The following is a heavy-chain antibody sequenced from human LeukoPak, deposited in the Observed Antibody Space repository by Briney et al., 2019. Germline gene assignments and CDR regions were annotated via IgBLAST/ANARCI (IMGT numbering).Heavy chain of an antibody. CDR3: AKTLPQCYYGSGSYDAFDI. J-gene: IGHJ3*02. V-gene: IGHV5-51*01. CDR2: IYPGDSDT. D-gene: IGHD3-10*01. CDR1: GYSFTSYW. Sequence: GESLKTSCKGSGYSFTSYWIGWVRQMPGKGLEWMGIIYPGDSDTRYSPSFQGQVTISADKSISTAYLQWSSLKASDTAMYYCAKTLPQCYYGSGSYDAFDIWGQGTMVTVSS.